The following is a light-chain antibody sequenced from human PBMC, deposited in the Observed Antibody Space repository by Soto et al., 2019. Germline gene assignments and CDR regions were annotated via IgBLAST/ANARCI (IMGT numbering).Light chain of an antibody. CDR1: QSINRY. J-gene: IGKJ4*02. CDR2: SAS. V-gene: IGKV1-39*01. Sequence: DIQMTQSPSSLSASVGDKVTITCRASQSINRYLNWHQQKPGEAPKLLISSASTLQGGVPSRFSGSGSGTDSTLTISSLQPEDFATYYCQQKSGTPNTFGGGTKVAIK. CDR3: QQKSGTPNT.